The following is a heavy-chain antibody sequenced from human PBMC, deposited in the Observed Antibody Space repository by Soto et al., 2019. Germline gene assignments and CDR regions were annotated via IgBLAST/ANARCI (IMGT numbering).Heavy chain of an antibody. CDR2: INNDGSTT. J-gene: IGHJ4*02. Sequence: EVQLAESGGGLVQPGGSLRLSCAASGFTFNSYWMHWVRQVPGKGLVWVSRINNDGSTTNYADSVKGRFTISRDNARNTVYLQMNSLRADDTAVYYCVRGVIAANCVEYWGQGTLVTVSS. CDR3: VRGVIAANCVEY. D-gene: IGHD2-15*01. V-gene: IGHV3-74*01. CDR1: GFTFNSYW.